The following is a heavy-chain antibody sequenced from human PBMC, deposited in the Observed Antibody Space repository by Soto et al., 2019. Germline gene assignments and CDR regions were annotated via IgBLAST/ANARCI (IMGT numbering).Heavy chain of an antibody. CDR1: GYRFTSYD. CDR2: MNPNSGNT. V-gene: IGHV1-8*01. CDR3: ARGGITGTPTQN. D-gene: IGHD1-20*01. Sequence: GASVKVSCKACGYRFTSYDMNWVRQATGQGLEGMGWMNPNSGNTGYAQKFQGRVTMTRNTSISTAYMELSSLRSEDTAVYYCARGGITGTPTQNWGQGTLVPVSS. J-gene: IGHJ4*02.